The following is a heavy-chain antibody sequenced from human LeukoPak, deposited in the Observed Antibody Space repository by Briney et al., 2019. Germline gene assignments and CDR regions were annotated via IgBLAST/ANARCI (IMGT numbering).Heavy chain of an antibody. CDR2: INHSGST. D-gene: IGHD3-9*01. CDR1: GGSFSGYY. V-gene: IGHV4-34*01. CDR3: ARGGRYFDWLQLHRNWFGP. Sequence: SETLSLTCAVYGGSFSGYYWSWIRQPPGKGLEWIGEINHSGSTNYNPSLKSRVTISVDTSKNQFSLKLSSVTAADTAVYYCARGGRYFDWLQLHRNWFGPWGQGTLVTVSS. J-gene: IGHJ5*02.